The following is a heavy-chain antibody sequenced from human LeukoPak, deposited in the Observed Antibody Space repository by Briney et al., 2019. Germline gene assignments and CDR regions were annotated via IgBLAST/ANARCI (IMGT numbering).Heavy chain of an antibody. D-gene: IGHD4-17*01. J-gene: IGHJ4*02. CDR3: ARAATKRCFDF. CDR2: LYSGGST. V-gene: IGHV3-66*01. CDR1: GFTVSSSH. Sequence: PGGSLRLSCTASGFTVSSSHMTWVRQAPGKGLEWISSLYSGGSTYYAGSVKGRFTVSRDKSKNTLYLEMNGLRAEDTGVYSCARAATKRCFDFWGQGALVTVSS.